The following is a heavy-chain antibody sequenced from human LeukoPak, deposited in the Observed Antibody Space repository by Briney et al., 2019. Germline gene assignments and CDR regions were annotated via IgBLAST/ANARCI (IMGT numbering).Heavy chain of an antibody. CDR3: ARWGSGYYAFDY. V-gene: IGHV4-59*08. J-gene: IGHJ4*02. CDR1: GASISSYY. Sequence: SETLSLTCTVSGASISSYYWNWIRQPPGKGLGWFGYIYYSGSTKSNPSPASRGPISVATYTTHISFYMSSVSPADTAASFYARWGSGYYAFDYWGQGSLVTVSS. CDR2: IYYSGST. D-gene: IGHD3-22*01.